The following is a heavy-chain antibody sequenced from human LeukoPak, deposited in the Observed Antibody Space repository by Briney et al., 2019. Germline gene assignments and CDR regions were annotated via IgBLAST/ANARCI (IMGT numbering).Heavy chain of an antibody. CDR1: GGSFSGYY. CDR3: ARDVGAAAGTLHYYYYYYMDV. Sequence: PSETLSLTCAVYGGSFSGYYWSWIRQPPGKGLEWIGEINHSGSTNYNPSLKSRVTISVDTSKNQFSLKLSSVTAADTAVYYCARDVGAAAGTLHYYYYYYMDVWGKGTTVTVSS. D-gene: IGHD6-13*01. J-gene: IGHJ6*03. V-gene: IGHV4-34*01. CDR2: INHSGST.